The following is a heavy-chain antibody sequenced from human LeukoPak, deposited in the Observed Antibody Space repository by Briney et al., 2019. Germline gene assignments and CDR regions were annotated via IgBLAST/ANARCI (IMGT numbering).Heavy chain of an antibody. J-gene: IGHJ5*02. Sequence: SETLSLTCTVSGDSISSYYWSWIRQPPGKGLEWIGYIYSSGSTNYNPSLKSRVAISVDTSKNQFSLKLSSVTAADTAVYYCARHVVVSAKFDPWGQGTLVTVSS. CDR3: ARHVVVSAKFDP. CDR1: GDSISSYY. D-gene: IGHD2-21*02. CDR2: IYSSGST. V-gene: IGHV4-4*09.